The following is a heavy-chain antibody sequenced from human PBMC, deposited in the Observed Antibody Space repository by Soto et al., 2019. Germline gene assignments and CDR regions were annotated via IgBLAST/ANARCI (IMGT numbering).Heavy chain of an antibody. CDR2: IYYSGST. D-gene: IGHD2-2*01. CDR1: GGSISSSSYY. V-gene: IGHV4-39*01. J-gene: IGHJ6*02. CDR3: ARPIVVVPAAHDGMDV. Sequence: PSETLSLTCTVSGGSISSSSYYWGWIRQPPGKGLEWIGSIYYSGSTYYNPSLKSRVTISVDTSKNQFSLKLSSVTAADTAVYYCARPIVVVPAAHDGMDVWGQGTTVTVSS.